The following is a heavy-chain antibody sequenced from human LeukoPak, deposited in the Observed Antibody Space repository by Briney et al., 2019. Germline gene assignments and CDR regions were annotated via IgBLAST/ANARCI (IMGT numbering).Heavy chain of an antibody. J-gene: IGHJ3*01. V-gene: IGHV3-23*01. CDR1: GFTFSSYA. D-gene: IGHD3-22*01. Sequence: GGSLRLSCEASGFTFSSYAMAWVRQAPGKGLDWVSVIGASGADTYYSDSAKGRFTVSRDNSKDTLFLHMSSLRAEDTAVYLSATRPRDSSGYYLGAFDGWGQGTTVTVSS. CDR2: IGASGADT. CDR3: ATRPRDSSGYYLGAFDG.